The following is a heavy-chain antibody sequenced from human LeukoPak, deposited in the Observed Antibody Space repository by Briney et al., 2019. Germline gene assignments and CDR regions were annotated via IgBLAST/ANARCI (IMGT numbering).Heavy chain of an antibody. J-gene: IGHJ5*01. D-gene: IGHD2-21*02. CDR2: IIPVFGTT. V-gene: IGHV1-69*05. CDR1: GGTFSSYA. CDR3: ARERGLVTTTFDS. Sequence: SVKVSCKASGGTFSSYAVSWVRQAPGRGFEWMGRIIPVFGTTKYAQMFQGRVTITTDRSTGTAYMELSRLRSGDTAVYYCARERGLVTTTFDSWGQGVLVTVSS.